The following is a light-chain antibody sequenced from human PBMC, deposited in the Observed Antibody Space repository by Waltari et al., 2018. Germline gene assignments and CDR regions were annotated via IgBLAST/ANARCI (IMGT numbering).Light chain of an antibody. CDR1: QSVNGW. Sequence: DIQMTQSPSTLSASVGDRVPISCRASQSVNGWLAWYQQIPGKAPKVLIYKTSRLQSGVPSRFSGSGSGTEFTLTISCLQPDDFATYYCQQYYTFPKTFGQGTKV. V-gene: IGKV1-5*03. CDR2: KTS. J-gene: IGKJ1*01. CDR3: QQYYTFPKT.